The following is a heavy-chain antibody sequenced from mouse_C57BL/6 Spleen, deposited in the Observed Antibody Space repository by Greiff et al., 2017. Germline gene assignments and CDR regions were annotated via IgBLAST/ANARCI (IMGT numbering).Heavy chain of an antibody. Sequence: VQLQQPGAELVKPGASVKMSCKASGYTFTSYWITWVKQRPGQGLEWIGDIYPGSGSTNYNEKFKGKATLTADKSSSTAYMELSSLTSEDSAVYFCARRRGGYDYDEYFDVWGTGTTVTVSS. V-gene: IGHV1-55*01. D-gene: IGHD2-4*01. CDR2: IYPGSGST. CDR1: GYTFTSYW. CDR3: ARRRGGYDYDEYFDV. J-gene: IGHJ1*03.